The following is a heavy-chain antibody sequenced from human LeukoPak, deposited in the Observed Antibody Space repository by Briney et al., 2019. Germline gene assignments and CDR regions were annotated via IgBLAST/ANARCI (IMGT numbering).Heavy chain of an antibody. CDR2: IYYSGST. Sequence: SETLSLTCTVSGGSISSYYWSWIRQPPGKGLEWIGYIYYSGSTNYNPSLKSRVTISVDTSKNQFSLKLSSVTAADTAVYYCASLVSYYYDRSGKHDAFDIWGQGTMVTVSS. J-gene: IGHJ3*02. V-gene: IGHV4-59*01. CDR3: ASLVSYYYDRSGKHDAFDI. CDR1: GGSISSYY. D-gene: IGHD3-22*01.